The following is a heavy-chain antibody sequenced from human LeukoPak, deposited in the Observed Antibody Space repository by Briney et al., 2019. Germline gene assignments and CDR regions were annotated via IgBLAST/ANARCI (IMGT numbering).Heavy chain of an antibody. CDR3: AKDMVEGSGYYYPTPFDY. CDR1: EITFSSYG. J-gene: IGHJ4*02. D-gene: IGHD3-22*01. CDR2: ISHDGSNK. V-gene: IGHV3-30*18. Sequence: GGSLRLSCAASEITFSSYGMHWVRQAPGKGLEWVAVISHDGSNKYYADSVKGRFTISRDNSKKTLYLQMNSLRTEDTAVYYCAKDMVEGSGYYYPTPFDYWGQGTLVIVSS.